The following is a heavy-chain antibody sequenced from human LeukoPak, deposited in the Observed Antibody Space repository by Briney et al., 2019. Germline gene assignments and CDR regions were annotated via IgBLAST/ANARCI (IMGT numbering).Heavy chain of an antibody. D-gene: IGHD3-10*01. V-gene: IGHV4-34*01. CDR3: ARRYYGSGSYPNFGP. CDR1: GGSFSGYY. J-gene: IGHJ5*02. CDR2: IYYSGST. Sequence: SETLSLTCAVYGGSFSGYYWSWIRQPPGKGLEWIGSIYYSGSTYYNPSLKSRVTISVDTSKNQFSLKLSSVTAADTAVYYCARRYYGSGSYPNFGPWGQGTLVTVSS.